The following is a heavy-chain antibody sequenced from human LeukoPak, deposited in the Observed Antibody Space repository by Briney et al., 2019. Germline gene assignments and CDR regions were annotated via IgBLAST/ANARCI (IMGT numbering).Heavy chain of an antibody. J-gene: IGHJ4*02. D-gene: IGHD3-22*01. CDR2: ISYDGSNK. V-gene: IGHV3-30*18. CDR1: GFTFSSYG. CDR3: AKSGSSGYMDDY. Sequence: GGSLRLSCAASGFTFSSYGMHWVRQAPGKGLEWVAVISYDGSNKYYADSVKGRFTISRGNSKNTLYLQMNSLRAEDTAVYYCAKSGSSGYMDDYWGQGTLVTVSS.